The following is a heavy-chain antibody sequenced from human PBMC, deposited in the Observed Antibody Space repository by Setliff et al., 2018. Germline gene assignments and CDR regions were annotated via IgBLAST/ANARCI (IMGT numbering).Heavy chain of an antibody. V-gene: IGHV1-18*01. CDR2: ISAYNGNT. Sequence: ASVKVSCKASGYTFTSYAMHWVRQAPGQGLEWMGWISAYNGNTNYAQKLQGRVTMTTDTSTSTAYMELRSLRSDDTAVYYCARDVGPPDEAIWFGAYMDVWGQGTTVTVSS. D-gene: IGHD3-10*01. CDR3: ARDVGPPDEAIWFGAYMDV. J-gene: IGHJ6*02. CDR1: GYTFTSYA.